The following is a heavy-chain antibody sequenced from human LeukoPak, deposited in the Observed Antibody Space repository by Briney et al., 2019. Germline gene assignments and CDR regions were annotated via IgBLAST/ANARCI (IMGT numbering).Heavy chain of an antibody. CDR1: GFTFDDYA. Sequence: GGSLRLSCAASGFTFDDYAMHWVRQAPGKGLEWVSGISWNSGSIGYADSVKGRFTISRDNAKNSLYLQMNSLRAEDTALYYCASYNMREAAFDYWGQGTLVTVSS. D-gene: IGHD5-24*01. CDR3: ASYNMREAAFDY. V-gene: IGHV3-9*01. CDR2: ISWNSGSI. J-gene: IGHJ4*02.